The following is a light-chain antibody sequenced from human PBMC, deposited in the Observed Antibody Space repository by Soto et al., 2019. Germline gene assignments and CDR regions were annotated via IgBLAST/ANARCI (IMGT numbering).Light chain of an antibody. CDR1: SSDVGGYNY. J-gene: IGLJ2*01. CDR3: SSYAGSNNLVV. V-gene: IGLV2-8*01. CDR2: EVS. Sequence: QSALTQPPSASGSPGQSVTISCTGTSSDVGGYNYVSWYQQHPGKAPKVMIYEVSKRPSGFPGRFYGSKSGNTASLTVSGLQAEDEADYYCSSYAGSNNLVVFGGGTKLTVL.